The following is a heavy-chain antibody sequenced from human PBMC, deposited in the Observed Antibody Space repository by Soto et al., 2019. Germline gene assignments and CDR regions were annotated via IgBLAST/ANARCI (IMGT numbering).Heavy chain of an antibody. J-gene: IGHJ6*03. D-gene: IGHD3-3*01. Sequence: ASVKVSCKASGYTFTSYGISWVRQAPGQGLEWMGWISAYNGNTNYAQKLQGRVTMTTDTSTSTAYMELRSLRSDDTAVYYCARWPVKYYDFWSGYSQRKTDYYYYMDVWGKGTTVTVSS. CDR2: ISAYNGNT. CDR3: ARWPVKYYDFWSGYSQRKTDYYYYMDV. V-gene: IGHV1-18*01. CDR1: GYTFTSYG.